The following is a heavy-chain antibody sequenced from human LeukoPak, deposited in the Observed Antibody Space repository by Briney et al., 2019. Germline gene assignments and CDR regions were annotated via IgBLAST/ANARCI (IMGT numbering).Heavy chain of an antibody. Sequence: GGSLRLSCAASGFTFSSYSMNWVRQAPGKGLEWFSSISSSSSYTYYADSVKGRFTISRDNAKNSLYLQMNSLRAEDTAVYYCARDPIAAAGTSYFDYWGQGTLVTVSS. J-gene: IGHJ4*02. CDR2: ISSSSSYT. D-gene: IGHD6-13*01. V-gene: IGHV3-21*01. CDR1: GFTFSSYS. CDR3: ARDPIAAAGTSYFDY.